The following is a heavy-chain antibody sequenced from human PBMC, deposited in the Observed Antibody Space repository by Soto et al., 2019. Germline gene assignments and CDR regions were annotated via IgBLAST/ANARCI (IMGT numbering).Heavy chain of an antibody. J-gene: IGHJ5*02. CDR1: GGSISSGDYY. CDR3: SRGQRAKTFDP. Sequence: QVQLQESGPGLVKPSQTLSLTCTVSGGSISSGDYYWSWIRQPPGKGLEWIGYIYYSGSTYYNPSLTSRVTISVDTTKNQFSLKLSSVTAADTALYYCSRGQRAKTFDPWGQGTLVTVSS. D-gene: IGHD6-25*01. CDR2: IYYSGST. V-gene: IGHV4-30-4*01.